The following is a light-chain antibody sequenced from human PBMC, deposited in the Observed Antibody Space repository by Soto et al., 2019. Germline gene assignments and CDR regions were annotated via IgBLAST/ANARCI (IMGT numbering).Light chain of an antibody. CDR2: DVS. V-gene: IGLV2-14*03. Sequence: QSVLTQPASVSGSPGQSITLSCTGTSSDVGGYNYVSWYQQHPGKAPKLMIYDVSNRPSGVSNRFSGSKSGNTASLTISGLQDEDDADYYCSSYTSSSLHVFGTGTKLTVL. J-gene: IGLJ1*01. CDR3: SSYTSSSLHV. CDR1: SSDVGGYNY.